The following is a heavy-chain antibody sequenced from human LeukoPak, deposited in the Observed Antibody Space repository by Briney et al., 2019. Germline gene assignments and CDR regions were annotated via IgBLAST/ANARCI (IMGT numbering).Heavy chain of an antibody. D-gene: IGHD4-17*01. CDR2: INHSGST. CDR1: GGSISSGGYY. J-gene: IGHJ4*02. Sequence: SETLSLTCTVSGGSISSGGYYWSWIRQHPGKGLEWIGEINHSGSTNYNPSLKSRVTISVDTSKNQFSLKLSSVTAADTAVYYCARVGYGDNNFDYWGQGTLVTVSS. V-gene: IGHV4-39*07. CDR3: ARVGYGDNNFDY.